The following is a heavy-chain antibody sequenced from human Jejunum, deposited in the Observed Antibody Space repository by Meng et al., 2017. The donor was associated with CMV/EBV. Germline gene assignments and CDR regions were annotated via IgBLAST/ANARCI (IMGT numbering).Heavy chain of an antibody. CDR2: ISGSGRTT. CDR1: GFTVSSHY. J-gene: IGHJ4*02. V-gene: IGHV3-23*01. D-gene: IGHD4-11*01. Sequence: CAASGFTVSSHYISWVRQAPGKGLEWVSSISGSGRTTYYADSVRGRLTISRDNSKNTLYLQVNSLRAEDTAVYFCAKEGYSNDLDYWGQGTLVTVSS. CDR3: AKEGYSNDLDY.